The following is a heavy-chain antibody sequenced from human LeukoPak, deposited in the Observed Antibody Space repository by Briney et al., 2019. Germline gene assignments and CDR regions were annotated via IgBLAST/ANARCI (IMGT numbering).Heavy chain of an antibody. D-gene: IGHD3-22*01. CDR3: ARVTPYKTYYYDSSGFFDY. CDR2: IYYSGST. Sequence: PSETLSLTCTVSGGSISSYYWSWIRQPPGKGLEWIGHIYYSGSTNYNPSLKSRVTISVDTSKNQFSLKLSSVTAADTAVYYCARVTPYKTYYYDSSGFFDYWGQGTLVTVSS. J-gene: IGHJ4*02. CDR1: GGSISSYY. V-gene: IGHV4-59*08.